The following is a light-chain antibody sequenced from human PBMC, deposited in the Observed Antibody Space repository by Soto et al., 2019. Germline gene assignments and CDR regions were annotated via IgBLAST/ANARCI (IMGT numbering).Light chain of an antibody. CDR1: QSISSSY. CDR3: QQYGGSPRT. V-gene: IGKV3-20*01. J-gene: IGKJ1*01. Sequence: EIVLTQSPGTLSLSPGERATLSCSASQSISSSYLAWYQQKPGQAPRLLIYGASSRATGIPDRFSGSGSGTDFTLTISRLEPEDFALYYCQQYGGSPRTFGQGTRVEIK. CDR2: GAS.